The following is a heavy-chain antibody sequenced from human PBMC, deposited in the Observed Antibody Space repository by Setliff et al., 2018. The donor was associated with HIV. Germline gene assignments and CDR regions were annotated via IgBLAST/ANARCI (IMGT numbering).Heavy chain of an antibody. Sequence: EASVKVSCKASGYTFTSKHINWVRQATGQGLEWLGWMDPSSAATGYAQKFQGRVTLTRDTSINTAYMELSSLTSDDTAVYYCARGRGYTYDFQYWGQGTLFTVSS. J-gene: IGHJ4*02. CDR2: MDPSSAAT. V-gene: IGHV1-8*01. CDR1: GYTFTSKH. D-gene: IGHD5-18*01. CDR3: ARGRGYTYDFQY.